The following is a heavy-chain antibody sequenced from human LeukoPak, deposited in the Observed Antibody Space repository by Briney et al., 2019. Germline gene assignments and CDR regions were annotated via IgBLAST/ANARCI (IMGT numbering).Heavy chain of an antibody. CDR2: ISAYNGNT. CDR3: ARELISGDNYYFDY. V-gene: IGHV1-18*01. D-gene: IGHD7-27*01. Sequence: GGSVKVSRKASVYTFTSYVISWVRQAPGQGLEWMGWISAYNGNTNYAQKLQGRVTMTTDTSTSTAYMELRSLRSDDTAVYYCARELISGDNYYFDYWGQGALVTVSS. J-gene: IGHJ4*02. CDR1: VYTFTSYV.